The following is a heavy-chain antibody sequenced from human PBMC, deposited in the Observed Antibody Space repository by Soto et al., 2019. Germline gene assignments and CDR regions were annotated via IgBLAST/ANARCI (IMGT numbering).Heavy chain of an antibody. CDR3: AKDRRGGYCSGGRCYSPDY. CDR2: FSGSSGST. CDR1: GFTFGSYD. V-gene: IGHV3-23*01. D-gene: IGHD2-15*01. J-gene: IGHJ4*02. Sequence: EVQLLESGGGLVQPGGSLRLSCATSGFTFGSYDMSWVRQAPGKGLEWVSTFSGSSGSTYYADSVKGRFTISRDNSKNTVYLQMNSLRAEDTAVYYCAKDRRGGYCSGGRCYSPDYWGQGTLVTVSS.